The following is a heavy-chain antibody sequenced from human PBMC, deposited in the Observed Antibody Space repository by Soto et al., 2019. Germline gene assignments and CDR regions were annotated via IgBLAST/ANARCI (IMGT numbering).Heavy chain of an antibody. V-gene: IGHV4-59*12. J-gene: IGHJ4*02. Sequence: PSETLSLTFTVSGGSISSYYWSWIRQPPGKGLEWIGYIYYSGSTNYNPSLKSRVTISVDTSKNQFSLKLSSVTAADTAVYYCARVLDGYSLDKGPFDYWGQGTLVTVSS. CDR2: IYYSGST. D-gene: IGHD2-15*01. CDR3: ARVLDGYSLDKGPFDY. CDR1: GGSISSYY.